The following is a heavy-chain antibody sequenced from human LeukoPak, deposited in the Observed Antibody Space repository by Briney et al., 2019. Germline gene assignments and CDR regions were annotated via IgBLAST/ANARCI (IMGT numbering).Heavy chain of an antibody. CDR3: ARSWQRSGYLNWFDP. Sequence: SETLSLTCTVSGGSISSSSYYWGWIRQPPGKGLEWIGSIYYSGSTYYNPSLKSRVTISVDTSKNQFSLKLSSVTAADTAVYYCARSWQRSGYLNWFDPWGQGTLVTVSS. CDR2: IYYSGST. V-gene: IGHV4-39*01. D-gene: IGHD3-22*01. J-gene: IGHJ5*02. CDR1: GGSISSSSYY.